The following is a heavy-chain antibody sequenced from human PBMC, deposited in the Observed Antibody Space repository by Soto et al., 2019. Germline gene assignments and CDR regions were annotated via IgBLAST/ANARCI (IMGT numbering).Heavy chain of an antibody. Sequence: QVQLVQSGAEVKKPGSSVKVSCKASGGTLRNYAFSWVRQAPGQGLEWMGSIIPVYGTENNAQKFQGRVSIAADESTSKVYMELSSLRSEDTAMYYCARESGDYVNTNYFYYGMDVWGQWTAVIVSS. D-gene: IGHD4-17*01. J-gene: IGHJ6*02. CDR2: IIPVYGTE. CDR1: GGTLRNYA. CDR3: ARESGDYVNTNYFYYGMDV. V-gene: IGHV1-69*01.